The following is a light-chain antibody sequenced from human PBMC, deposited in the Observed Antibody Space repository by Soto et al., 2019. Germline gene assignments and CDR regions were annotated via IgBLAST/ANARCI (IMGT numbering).Light chain of an antibody. V-gene: IGKV1-33*01. Sequence: DIQLTQSPSSRSASVGDRVTITFRASQSISNYLNWYQQKPGKAPKLLIYDASNLETGVPSRFSGSGSGTDFTFTISSLQPEDIATYYCQQYDNLPLTFGGGTKVDIK. CDR3: QQYDNLPLT. CDR1: QSISNY. CDR2: DAS. J-gene: IGKJ4*01.